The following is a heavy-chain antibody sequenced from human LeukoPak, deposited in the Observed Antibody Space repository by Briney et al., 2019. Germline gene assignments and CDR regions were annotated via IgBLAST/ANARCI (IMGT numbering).Heavy chain of an antibody. CDR1: GGSFSGYY. Sequence: SETLSLTCAVYGGSFSGYYWSWIRQPPGKGLEWIGEINHSGSTNYNPSLKSRVTISVDASKNQFSLKLSSVTAADTAVYYCAREQWLVGGNYWGQGTLVTVSS. D-gene: IGHD6-19*01. J-gene: IGHJ4*02. V-gene: IGHV4-34*01. CDR2: INHSGST. CDR3: AREQWLVGGNY.